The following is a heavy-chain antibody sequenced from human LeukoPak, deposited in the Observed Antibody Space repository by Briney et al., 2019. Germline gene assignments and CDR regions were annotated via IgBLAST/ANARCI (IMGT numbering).Heavy chain of an antibody. J-gene: IGHJ4*02. V-gene: IGHV3-66*01. Sequence: PGGSLRLSCSASGFTVSSDYMSWVRPAPGKGLAWLSVIYSGGSTYYADSVKGRFTISRDNSKNTVYLQMNSLRVEDTAVYYCTRGGSVPATRSFDYWGQGTLVTVSS. D-gene: IGHD6-19*01. CDR3: TRGGSVPATRSFDY. CDR2: IYSGGST. CDR1: GFTVSSDY.